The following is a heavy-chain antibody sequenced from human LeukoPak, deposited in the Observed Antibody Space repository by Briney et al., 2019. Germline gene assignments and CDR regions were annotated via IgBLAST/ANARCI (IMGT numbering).Heavy chain of an antibody. CDR1: GYTFTSYD. V-gene: IGHV1-8*01. CDR3: ARDYGGNSGWFDP. CDR2: MNPNSGNT. J-gene: IGHJ5*02. D-gene: IGHD4-23*01. Sequence: GASVKVSCKASGYTFTSYDLNWVQQATGQGLEWIGWMNPNSGNTGYAQKFQGRVTLTRSTSISTAYMELRSLTSEDTAVYYCARDYGGNSGWFDPWGQGTLVTVSS.